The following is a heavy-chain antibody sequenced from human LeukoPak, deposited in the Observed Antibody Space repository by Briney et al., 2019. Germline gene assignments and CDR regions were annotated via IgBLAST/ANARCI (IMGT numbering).Heavy chain of an antibody. CDR1: GYTLTELS. CDR2: FDPEDGET. V-gene: IGHV1-24*01. CDR3: ATGAPVVVKPAFDY. J-gene: IGHJ4*02. Sequence: ASVKVSCKVSGYTLTELSMHWVRQAPGKGLEGMGGFDPEDGETTYAQKFQGRVTMTEDTSTDTAYMELSSLRSEDTAVYYCATGAPVVVKPAFDYWGQGTLVTVSS. D-gene: IGHD3-22*01.